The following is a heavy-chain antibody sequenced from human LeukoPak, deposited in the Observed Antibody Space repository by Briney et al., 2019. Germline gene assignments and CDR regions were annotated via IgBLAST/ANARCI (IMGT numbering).Heavy chain of an antibody. CDR2: IIPIFGTA. D-gene: IGHD2-8*01. J-gene: IGHJ4*02. V-gene: IGHV1-69*13. Sequence: ASVKVSCKASGGTSSSYAISWVRQAPGQGLEWMGGIIPIFGTANYAQKFQGRVTITADESTSTAYMELSSLRSEDTAVYYCARDLGYCTNGVCHTRFDYWGQGTLVAVSS. CDR3: ARDLGYCTNGVCHTRFDY. CDR1: GGTSSSYA.